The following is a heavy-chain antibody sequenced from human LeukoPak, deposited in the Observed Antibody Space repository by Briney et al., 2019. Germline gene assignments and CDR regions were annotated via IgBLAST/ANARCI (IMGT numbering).Heavy chain of an antibody. Sequence: SETLSLTCTVSGDSISSYYWSWIRQPPGKGLEWIGEINHSGSTNYNPSLKSRVTISVDTSKNQFSLKLSSVTAADTAVYYCASAVEMATITTGLYYFDYWGQGTLVTVSS. V-gene: IGHV4-34*01. CDR3: ASAVEMATITTGLYYFDY. CDR2: INHSGST. D-gene: IGHD5-24*01. CDR1: GDSISSYY. J-gene: IGHJ4*02.